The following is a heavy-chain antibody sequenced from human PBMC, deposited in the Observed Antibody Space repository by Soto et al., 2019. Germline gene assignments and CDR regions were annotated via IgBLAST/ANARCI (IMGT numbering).Heavy chain of an antibody. CDR1: GFTFSSYA. CDR2: ISGSGSGT. CDR3: AKGLVRFESSGYRAFY. D-gene: IGHD3-22*01. J-gene: IGHJ4*02. V-gene: IGHV3-23*01. Sequence: EVQLLESGGGLVQPGGSLRLSCVASGFTFSSYAMSWVRQAPGKGLEWVSAISGSGSGTYYADSVKGRFTISRDNPKNTLYLQMDSLRAEDTAVYYCAKGLVRFESSGYRAFYWGQGTLVTVSS.